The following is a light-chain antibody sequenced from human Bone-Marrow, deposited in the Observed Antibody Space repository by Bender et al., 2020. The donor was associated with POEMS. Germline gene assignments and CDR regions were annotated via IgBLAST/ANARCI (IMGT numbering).Light chain of an antibody. CDR3: SSYRHSFTRV. J-gene: IGLJ3*02. CDR1: STDVGGYNY. V-gene: IGLV2-14*03. CDR2: DVS. Sequence: QSALTQPASVSGSPGQSITISCTGTSTDVGGYNYVSWYQQHPGKAPKLMIYDVSNRPSGVSNRFSGSKSGNTASLTISGLQADDEADYYCSSYRHSFTRVFGGGTKVTVL.